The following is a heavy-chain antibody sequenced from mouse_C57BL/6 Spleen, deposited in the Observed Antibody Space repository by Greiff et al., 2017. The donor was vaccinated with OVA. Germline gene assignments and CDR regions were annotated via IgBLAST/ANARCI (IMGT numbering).Heavy chain of an antibody. CDR3: TRVYDGFFAY. V-gene: IGHV5-9-1*02. CDR1: GFTFSSYA. CDR2: ISSGGDYI. D-gene: IGHD2-3*01. J-gene: IGHJ3*01. Sequence: DVMLVESGEGLVKPGGSLKLSCAASGFTFSSYAMSWVRQTPEKRLEWVAYISSGGDYIYYADTVKGRFTISRDNARNTLYLQMSSLKSEDTAMYYCTRVYDGFFAYWGQGTLVTVSA.